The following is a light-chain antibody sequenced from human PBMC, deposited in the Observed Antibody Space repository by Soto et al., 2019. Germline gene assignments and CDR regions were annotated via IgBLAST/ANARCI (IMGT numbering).Light chain of an antibody. CDR3: MQALQTPWT. J-gene: IGKJ1*01. V-gene: IGKV2-28*01. Sequence: DIVMTQSPLSLPVTPGEPASISCRSSQSLLHSNGYNYLDWYLQKLGQSPQLLIYLGSNRASGVPDRLSGSGSGTDFTLKISRVEAEDVGVYYCMQALQTPWTFGQGTKVEIK. CDR2: LGS. CDR1: QSLLHSNGYNY.